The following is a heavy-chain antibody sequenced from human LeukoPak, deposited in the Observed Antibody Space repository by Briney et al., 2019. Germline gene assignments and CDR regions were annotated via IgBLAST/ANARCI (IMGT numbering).Heavy chain of an antibody. V-gene: IGHV4-34*01. Sequence: SETLSLTCAVYGGSFSGYYWSWIRQPPGKGLEWIGEIKHSGSTNYNPSLKSRVTISVDTSKNQFSLKLSSVTAADTAVYYCARGNDYVWGSYRYRGTFDYWGQGTLVTVSS. J-gene: IGHJ4*02. CDR3: ARGNDYVWGSYRYRGTFDY. D-gene: IGHD3-16*02. CDR1: GGSFSGYY. CDR2: IKHSGST.